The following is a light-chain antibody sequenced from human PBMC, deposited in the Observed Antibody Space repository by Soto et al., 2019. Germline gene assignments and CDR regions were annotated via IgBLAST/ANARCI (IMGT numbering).Light chain of an antibody. CDR1: QSISGW. Sequence: DIQMTQSPSTLSASLGDRVTITCRASQSISGWLAWYQQKPGKAPKLLIYKASSLESGAPSRFSGSGSGTEFTLTISSLPPDDCANYYCQQYDSYWTFGQGTKVEIQ. V-gene: IGKV1-5*03. J-gene: IGKJ1*01. CDR3: QQYDSYWT. CDR2: KAS.